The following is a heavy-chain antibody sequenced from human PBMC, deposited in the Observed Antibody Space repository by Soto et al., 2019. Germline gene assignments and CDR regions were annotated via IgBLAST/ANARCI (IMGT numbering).Heavy chain of an antibody. J-gene: IGHJ5*02. CDR3: ASVYYDSSGYLWFDP. D-gene: IGHD3-22*01. V-gene: IGHV4-61*01. CDR1: GGSVDSNRYY. Sequence: SETLSLTCTVSGGSVDSNRYYWAWIRQPPGKGLEWIGYIYYSGSTNYNPSLKSRVTISVDTSKNQFSLKLSSVTAADTAVYYCASVYYDSSGYLWFDPWGQGTLVTVSS. CDR2: IYYSGST.